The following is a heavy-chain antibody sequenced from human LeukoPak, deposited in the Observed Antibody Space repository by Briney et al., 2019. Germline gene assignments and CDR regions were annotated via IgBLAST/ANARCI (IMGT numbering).Heavy chain of an antibody. CDR2: ITSSNNYI. J-gene: IGHJ2*01. CDR1: GFTVSSNY. CDR3: VTTWGAHYWYFDL. D-gene: IGHD1-26*01. Sequence: GGSLRLSCAASGFTVSSNYMSWVRQAPGKGLEWVSSITSSNNYIYYADSMKGRFTISRDNAKNSLYLQMNSLRAEDTAVYYCVTTWGAHYWYFDLWGRGALVTVSS. V-gene: IGHV3-21*01.